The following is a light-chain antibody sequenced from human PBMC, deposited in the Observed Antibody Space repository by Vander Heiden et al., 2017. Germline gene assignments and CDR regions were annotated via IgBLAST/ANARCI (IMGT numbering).Light chain of an antibody. Sequence: IVMPQPPATLSASPGERAALSCRPSQSVSSSFAWYQQKPGQTPRLLIYGASTRATSNPARFSGSRSGTEFTLTISSLQSEDVAVYYCQQYSNWPPYTFGQGTKLEIK. V-gene: IGKV3-15*01. CDR1: QSVSSS. J-gene: IGKJ2*01. CDR2: GAS. CDR3: QQYSNWPPYT.